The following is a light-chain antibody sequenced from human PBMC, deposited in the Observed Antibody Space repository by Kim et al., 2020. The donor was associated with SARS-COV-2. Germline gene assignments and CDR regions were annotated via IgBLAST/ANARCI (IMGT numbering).Light chain of an antibody. CDR3: QQYGGSPPRLT. Sequence: EVVLTQSPGTLSLSPGETATLSCRASQSVSSRYLAWYRHKPGQAPRLLIYGASSRATGIPDRFSGSGSGTDFTLTIRRVEPEDFAVYYCQQYGGSPPRLTFGQGTKLVI. V-gene: IGKV3-20*01. J-gene: IGKJ2*01. CDR1: QSVSSRY. CDR2: GAS.